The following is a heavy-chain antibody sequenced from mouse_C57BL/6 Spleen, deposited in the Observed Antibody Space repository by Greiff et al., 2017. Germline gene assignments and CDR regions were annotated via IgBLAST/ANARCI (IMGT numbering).Heavy chain of an antibody. V-gene: IGHV1-82*01. D-gene: IGHD1-1*02. CDR2: IYPGDGDT. Sequence: QVQLQQSGPELVKPGASVKISCKASGYAFSSSWMNWVKQRPGKGLEWIGRIYPGDGDTNYNGKFKGKATLTADKSSSTAYMQLSSLTSEDSAVYFCAREGVVYYFDYWGQGTTLTVSS. CDR3: AREGVVYYFDY. J-gene: IGHJ2*01. CDR1: GYAFSSSW.